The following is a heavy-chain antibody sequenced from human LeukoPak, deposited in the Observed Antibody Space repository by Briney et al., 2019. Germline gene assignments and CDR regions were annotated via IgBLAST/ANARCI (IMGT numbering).Heavy chain of an antibody. CDR3: ARKYYYDSSGYYFDY. D-gene: IGHD3-22*01. V-gene: IGHV4-34*01. CDR1: GGSFSGYY. CDR2: INHSGST. Sequence: PSETLSLTCAVYGGSFSGYYWSWIRQPPGKGLEWIGEINHSGSTNYNPSLKSRVTISVDTSKNQFSLKLSSVTAADTAVYYCARKYYYDSSGYYFDYWGQGTLVTVSS. J-gene: IGHJ4*02.